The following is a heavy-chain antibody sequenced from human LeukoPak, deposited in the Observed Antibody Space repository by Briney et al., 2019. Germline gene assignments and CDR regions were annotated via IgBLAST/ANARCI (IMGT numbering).Heavy chain of an antibody. CDR1: GFTFRSHA. J-gene: IGHJ4*02. CDR2: IYENGGTT. V-gene: IGHV3-23*01. Sequence: PGGSLRLSCVGSGFTFRSHAMSWVRQAPEKGLEFVSGIYENGGTTYYADSVKGRFSISRDNSKNTLYLQMDSLRGEDTAVYYCARSNNDGDYLGVGFDYWGQGTLVTVSS. D-gene: IGHD4-17*01. CDR3: ARSNNDGDYLGVGFDY.